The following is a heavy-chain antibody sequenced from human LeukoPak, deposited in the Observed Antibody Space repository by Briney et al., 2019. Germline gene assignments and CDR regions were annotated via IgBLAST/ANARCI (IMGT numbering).Heavy chain of an antibody. CDR3: ARGGIAVAEFYFDY. V-gene: IGHV3-30-3*01. Sequence: PGRSLRLSCAASGFTFSSYAMHWVRQAPGKGLEWVAVISYDGSNKYYADSVKGRFTISRDNAKNSLYLQMNSLRAEDTAVYYCARGGIAVAEFYFDYWGQGTLVTVSS. CDR2: ISYDGSNK. CDR1: GFTFSSYA. D-gene: IGHD6-19*01. J-gene: IGHJ4*02.